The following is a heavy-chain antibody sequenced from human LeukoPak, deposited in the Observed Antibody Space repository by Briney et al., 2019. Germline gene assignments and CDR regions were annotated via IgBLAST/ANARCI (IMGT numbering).Heavy chain of an antibody. V-gene: IGHV3-30*18. D-gene: IGHD3-3*01. CDR2: ISYDGSNK. CDR1: GFTFSSYG. CDR3: AKVHHYDYYSDRRKTLCGVLDL. Sequence: GGSLRLSCAASGFTFSSYGMHWVRQAPGKGLEWVAVISYDGSNKYYADSVKGRFVISRDNSKNTLFLQMNSLRVGDTAVYYCAKVHHYDYYSDRRKTLCGVLDLWGQGTPVTVSS. J-gene: IGHJ3*01.